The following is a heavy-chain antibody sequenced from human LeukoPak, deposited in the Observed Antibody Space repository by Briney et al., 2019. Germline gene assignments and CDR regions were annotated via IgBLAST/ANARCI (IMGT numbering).Heavy chain of an antibody. Sequence: GGFVRLSCAASGFTFSRYWMSWVRQAPGKGLEWVANIKQDGSEKYYVDSVKGRFTISRDNAKNSLYLQMNSLRAEDTAVYYCARDRINYGDYGTYFDYWGQGTLVTVSS. V-gene: IGHV3-7*01. CDR3: ARDRINYGDYGTYFDY. CDR2: IKQDGSEK. J-gene: IGHJ4*02. CDR1: GFTFSRYW. D-gene: IGHD4-17*01.